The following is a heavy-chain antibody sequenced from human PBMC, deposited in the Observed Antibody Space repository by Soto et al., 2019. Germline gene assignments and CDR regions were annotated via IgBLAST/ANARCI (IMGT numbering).Heavy chain of an antibody. J-gene: IGHJ3*02. CDR3: AKATATGGGAFDI. Sequence: GGSLRFSCAASGFTCRSYDMSWVRQAPGKGLEWVSTILVGGSTHYPDSVKGRFTISRDNSKNTVFLQMNSLTAGDTAVYYCAKATATGGGAFDICGQGTMVTVSS. V-gene: IGHV3-23*01. CDR2: ILVGGST. D-gene: IGHD2-8*02. CDR1: GFTCRSYD.